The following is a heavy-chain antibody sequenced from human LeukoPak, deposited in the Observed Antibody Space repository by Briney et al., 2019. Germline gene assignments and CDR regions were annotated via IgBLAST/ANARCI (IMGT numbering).Heavy chain of an antibody. D-gene: IGHD3-3*01. CDR3: ATESFYLGVVNANYYYYGMDV. Sequence: GASVTVSCKVSGYTLTELSMHWVRQAPGKGLEWMGGFDPEDGETIYAQKFQGRVTMTEDTSTDTAYMELSSLRSEDTAVYYCATESFYLGVVNANYYYYGMDVWGQGTTVTVSS. CDR1: GYTLTELS. V-gene: IGHV1-24*01. J-gene: IGHJ6*02. CDR2: FDPEDGET.